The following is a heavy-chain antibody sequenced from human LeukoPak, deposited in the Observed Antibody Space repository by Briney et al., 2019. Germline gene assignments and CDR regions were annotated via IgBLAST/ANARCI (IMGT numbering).Heavy chain of an antibody. CDR3: ARAHAYSSGWFDP. J-gene: IGHJ5*02. CDR1: GGTFSSYA. V-gene: IGHV1-18*01. Sequence: ALVKVSCKASGGTFSSYAINWVRQAPGQGLERMGWISAYNGNTNYAQKLQGRVTMTTDTSTSTAYMELRSLRSDDTAVYYCARAHAYSSGWFDPWGQGTLVTVSS. CDR2: ISAYNGNT. D-gene: IGHD6-19*01.